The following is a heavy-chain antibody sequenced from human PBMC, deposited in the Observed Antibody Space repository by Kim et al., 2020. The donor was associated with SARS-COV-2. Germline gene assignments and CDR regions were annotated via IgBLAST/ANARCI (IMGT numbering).Heavy chain of an antibody. CDR3: ARGGHSIYYYGMDV. J-gene: IGHJ6*02. CDR2: INSDGSST. V-gene: IGHV3-74*01. CDR1: GFTFSSYW. Sequence: GGSLRLSCAASGFTFSSYWMHWVRQAPGKGLVWVSRINSDGSSTSYADSVKGRFTISRDNAKNTLYLQMNSLRAEDTAVYYCARGGHSIYYYGMDVWGQGTTVTVSS. D-gene: IGHD2-15*01.